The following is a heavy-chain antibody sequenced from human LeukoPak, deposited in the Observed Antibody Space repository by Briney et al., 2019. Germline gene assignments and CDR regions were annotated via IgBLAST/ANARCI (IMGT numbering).Heavy chain of an antibody. CDR2: ISSSSDYI. CDR3: ARGNIKFDY. Sequence: PGGSLRPSCAASGFTFSSYSMNWVRQAPGKGLEWVSSISSSSDYIYYVDSVKGRFTISRDNAKKSLYLQMNSLRAEDTAVYYCARGNIKFDYWGQGTLVTVSS. CDR1: GFTFSSYS. V-gene: IGHV3-21*01. J-gene: IGHJ4*02.